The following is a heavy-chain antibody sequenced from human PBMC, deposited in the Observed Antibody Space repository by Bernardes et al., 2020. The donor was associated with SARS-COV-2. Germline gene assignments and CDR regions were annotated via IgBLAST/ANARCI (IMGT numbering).Heavy chain of an antibody. V-gene: IGHV6-1*01. CDR1: GDSVSRNGAT. J-gene: IGHJ5*01. Sequence: SQTLSLTCAISGDSVSRNGATWHWIRQSPSRGLEWLGRTYYKSEWIHEYGLSVKGRIIISPDTSKNQVTLQLNSVTPEDTALYYCARAGGGWHDSWGQGTLVTVSS. CDR3: ARAGGGWHDS. D-gene: IGHD6-19*01. CDR2: TYYKSEWIH.